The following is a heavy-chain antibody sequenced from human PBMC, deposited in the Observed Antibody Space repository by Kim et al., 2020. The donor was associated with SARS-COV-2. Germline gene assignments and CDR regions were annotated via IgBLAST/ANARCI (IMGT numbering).Heavy chain of an antibody. CDR2: IYYSGST. D-gene: IGHD1-26*01. Sequence: SETLSLTCTVSGGSISSYYWSWIRQPPGKGLEWIGYIYYSGSTNYNPSLKSRVTISVDTSKNQFSLKLSSVTAADTAVYYCAREPRVWEPHWYFDLWGRGTLVTVSS. CDR3: AREPRVWEPHWYFDL. CDR1: GGSISSYY. V-gene: IGHV4-59*13. J-gene: IGHJ2*01.